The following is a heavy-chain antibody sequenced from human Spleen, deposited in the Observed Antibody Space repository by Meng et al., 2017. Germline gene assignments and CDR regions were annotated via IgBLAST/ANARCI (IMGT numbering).Heavy chain of an antibody. Sequence: ASVKVSCKASTYTFSGYYLHWMRQAPGQGLEWMGRIHPKSGDTHYAQKFQARVTMTGDTSISTAYMELSGLRSDDTAMYYCARDEDISAAGKLFGDYWGQGTLVTVSS. V-gene: IGHV1-2*06. CDR3: ARDEDISAAGKLFGDY. D-gene: IGHD6-25*01. CDR1: TYTFSGYY. J-gene: IGHJ4*02. CDR2: IHPKSGDT.